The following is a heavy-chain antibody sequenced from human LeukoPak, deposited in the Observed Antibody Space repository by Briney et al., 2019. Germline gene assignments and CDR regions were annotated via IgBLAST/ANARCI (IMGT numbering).Heavy chain of an antibody. Sequence: ASVKVSCTASGYTFTSYGISWVRQAPGQGLEWMGWISAYNGNTNYAQKLQGRVTMTTDTSTSTAYMELRSLRSDDTAVYYCARDLGYCTNGVCYTLIFDYWGQGTLVTVSS. CDR1: GYTFTSYG. CDR2: ISAYNGNT. V-gene: IGHV1-18*01. CDR3: ARDLGYCTNGVCYTLIFDY. D-gene: IGHD2-8*01. J-gene: IGHJ4*02.